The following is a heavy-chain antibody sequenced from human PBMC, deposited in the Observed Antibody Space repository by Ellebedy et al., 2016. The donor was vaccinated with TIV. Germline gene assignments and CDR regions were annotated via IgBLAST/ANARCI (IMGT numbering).Heavy chain of an antibody. J-gene: IGHJ6*02. CDR3: AKGLGVRGVSGMDV. Sequence: GESLKISCAASAFSFSSYGMRWVRQAPGRVLERVAFIRYDGSDKDYADSVRGRFTISIDNSKNTLYLQMNSLRPEDTAVYYCAKGLGVRGVSGMDVWGQGTTVTVSS. CDR2: IRYDGSDK. D-gene: IGHD3-10*01. CDR1: AFSFSSYG. V-gene: IGHV3-30*02.